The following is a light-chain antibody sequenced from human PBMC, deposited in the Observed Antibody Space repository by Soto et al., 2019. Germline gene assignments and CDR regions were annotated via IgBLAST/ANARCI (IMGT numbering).Light chain of an antibody. J-gene: IGLJ2*01. CDR1: SSNIGNNY. CDR2: DNN. V-gene: IGLV1-51*01. Sequence: QSVLTQPPSVSPAPGQKVTISCSGSSSNIGNNYVSWYQQLPGTAPKLLIYDNNKRPSGIPDRFSGSKSGTSGTLDITGLQTGDEADYYCATWDYSLTGEVFGGGTKVTVL. CDR3: ATWDYSLTGEV.